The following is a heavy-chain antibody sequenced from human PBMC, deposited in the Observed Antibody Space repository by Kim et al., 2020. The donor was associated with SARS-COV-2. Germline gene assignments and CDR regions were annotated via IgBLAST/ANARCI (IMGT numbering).Heavy chain of an antibody. CDR1: GFTFSSYA. CDR2: ISYDGSNK. D-gene: IGHD4-17*01. Sequence: GGSLRLSCAASGFTFSSYAMHWVRQAPGKGLEWVAVISYDGSNKYYADSVKGRFTISRDNSKNTLYLQMNSLRAEDTAVYYCARDLTTVTEYYYYGMDVWGQGTTVTVSS. J-gene: IGHJ6*02. V-gene: IGHV3-30*04. CDR3: ARDLTTVTEYYYYGMDV.